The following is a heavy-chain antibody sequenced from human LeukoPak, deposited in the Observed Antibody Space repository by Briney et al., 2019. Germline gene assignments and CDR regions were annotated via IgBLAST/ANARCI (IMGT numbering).Heavy chain of an antibody. CDR1: GGSISSYY. Sequence: PSETLSLTCTVSGGSISSYYWSWIRQPPGKGLEWIGYIHYSGSTNYNASLKSRVTISVDTSKNQFSLNLTSVTAADTAVYYCARASGHYRSFDYWGQGTLVTVSS. J-gene: IGHJ4*02. CDR2: IHYSGST. CDR3: ARASGHYRSFDY. D-gene: IGHD3-22*01. V-gene: IGHV4-59*01.